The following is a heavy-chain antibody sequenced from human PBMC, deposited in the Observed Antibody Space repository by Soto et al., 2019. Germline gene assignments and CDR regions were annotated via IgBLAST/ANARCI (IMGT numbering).Heavy chain of an antibody. CDR2: ISGGGGRI. Sequence: EVQLLESGGGLVQPGGSLRLSCAASGFTFSNYDMSWVRQAPGKGLEWVSTISGGGGRIYYADSVKGRFTITRNNSNNSLYMQMNSLRAEDTAVYYCAKRPASLVCFDYWGQGTLVTVSS. V-gene: IGHV3-23*01. J-gene: IGHJ4*02. CDR1: GFTFSNYD. D-gene: IGHD2-2*01. CDR3: AKRPASLVCFDY.